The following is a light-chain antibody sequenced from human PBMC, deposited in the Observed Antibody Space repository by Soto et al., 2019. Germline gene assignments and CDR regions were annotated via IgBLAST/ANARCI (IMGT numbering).Light chain of an antibody. CDR3: QQYNGYGSWT. V-gene: IGKV1-5*03. J-gene: IGKJ1*01. CDR1: QSISSW. CDR2: KPS. Sequence: DIQMTQSPSTLSASVGDRVTITCRASQSISSWMAWYQQKPGKAPKLLIYKPSTLESGVPSRFSGSASGTEFTLTLSSLQPDDFANYYCQQYNGYGSWTFGQGTKVEIK.